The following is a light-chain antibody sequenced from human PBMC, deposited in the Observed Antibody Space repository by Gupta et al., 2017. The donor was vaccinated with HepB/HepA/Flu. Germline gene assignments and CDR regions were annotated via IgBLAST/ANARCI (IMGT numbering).Light chain of an antibody. CDR1: RSDIGDFNF. Sequence: QSAPSQPASVSGSPGQSITISCTGTRSDIGDFNFVSWYKQYPGKAPKLMIYDVSNRPSGVSNRFSGSKSGSTASLTISGLQAEDEGDYYCSSYTSSSTLIIFGGGTKLTVL. J-gene: IGLJ2*01. V-gene: IGLV2-14*03. CDR3: SSYTSSSTLII. CDR2: DVS.